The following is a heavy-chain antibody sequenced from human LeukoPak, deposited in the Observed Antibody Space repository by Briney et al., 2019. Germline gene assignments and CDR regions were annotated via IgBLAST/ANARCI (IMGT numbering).Heavy chain of an antibody. V-gene: IGHV3-7*01. D-gene: IGHD1-1*01. CDR1: GFTFSSYS. CDR2: IKDDGSEK. CDR3: ATYVNWVAGDV. Sequence: PGGSLRLSCAASGFTFSSYSMNWVRQAPGKGLEWVANIKDDGSEKYYVDSVKGRFTISRDNANNSLYLQMNSLRAEDTAVYYCATYVNWVAGDVYGQGTTVSVSS. J-gene: IGHJ6*02.